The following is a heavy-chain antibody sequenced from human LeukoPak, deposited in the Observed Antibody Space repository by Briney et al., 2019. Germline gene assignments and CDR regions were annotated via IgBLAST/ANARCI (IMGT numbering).Heavy chain of an antibody. CDR1: GFTFSNYN. CDR2: ISSSSSYI. J-gene: IGHJ3*02. D-gene: IGHD1-14*01. Sequence: GGSLRLSCAASGFTFSNYNMNWVRQAPGKGLEWVSSISSSSSYIHYADSVKGRFTISRDNAKNSLYLQMNGLRAEDTAVYYCARDCAPEAFDIWGQGAMVTVAS. CDR3: ARDCAPEAFDI. V-gene: IGHV3-21*01.